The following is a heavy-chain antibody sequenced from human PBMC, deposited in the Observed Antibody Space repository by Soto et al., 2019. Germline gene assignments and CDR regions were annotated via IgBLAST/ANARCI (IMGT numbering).Heavy chain of an antibody. V-gene: IGHV4-59*01. Sequence: SETLSLTCTVSGGSISSYYWSWIRQPPGKGLEWIGYIYYSGSTNYDPSLKSRVAISVDTSKNQFSLKLSSVTAADTAVYYCARTPTTVSTRVDYYYYMDVWGKGTTVTVSS. CDR1: GGSISSYY. CDR2: IYYSGST. J-gene: IGHJ6*03. D-gene: IGHD4-4*01. CDR3: ARTPTTVSTRVDYYYYMDV.